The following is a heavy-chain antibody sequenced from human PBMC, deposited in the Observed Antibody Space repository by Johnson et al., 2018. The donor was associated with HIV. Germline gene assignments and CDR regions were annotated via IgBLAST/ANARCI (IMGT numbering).Heavy chain of an antibody. J-gene: IGHJ3*01. D-gene: IGHD3/OR15-3a*01. Sequence: QVQLVESGGGVVQPGRSLRLSCAASGFVFSNYGMHWVRQAPGKGLEWVAVISFDGSNKYYTDSVKGLSTISRDNSNNTLYLQMNSLRPDDTGVYYCAKDKFMFLDNPVDAFDVWGQGTMVTFSS. CDR1: GFVFSNYG. CDR2: ISFDGSNK. CDR3: AKDKFMFLDNPVDAFDV. V-gene: IGHV3-30*18.